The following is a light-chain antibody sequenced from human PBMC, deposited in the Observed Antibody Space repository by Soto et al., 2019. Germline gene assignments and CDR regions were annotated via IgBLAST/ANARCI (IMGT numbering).Light chain of an antibody. CDR3: QQTDTYPYT. J-gene: IGKJ2*01. Sequence: DIQMTQSPSSVSASVGDRVTITCRASQGVSASLAWYQQKAGRAPKLLIYAAATLQTGVPSRFSGSYSGTDVTLTVTSLQPEDAATYYCQQTDTYPYTFGQGTNLEIK. CDR2: AAA. V-gene: IGKV1D-12*01. CDR1: QGVSAS.